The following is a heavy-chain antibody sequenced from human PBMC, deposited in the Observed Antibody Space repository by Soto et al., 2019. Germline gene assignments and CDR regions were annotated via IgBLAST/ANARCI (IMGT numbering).Heavy chain of an antibody. V-gene: IGHV1-2*02. CDR2: INPNSGGT. CDR3: AAVYYYDSSGYRADAFDI. Sequence: ASVKVSCKSSGYTFTGYYMHCVRQAPGQGLEWMGWINPNSGGTNYAQKFQGRVTMTRDTSISTAYMELSRLRSDDTAVYYCAAVYYYDSSGYRADAFDIWGQGAMVT. D-gene: IGHD3-22*01. CDR1: GYTFTGYY. J-gene: IGHJ3*02.